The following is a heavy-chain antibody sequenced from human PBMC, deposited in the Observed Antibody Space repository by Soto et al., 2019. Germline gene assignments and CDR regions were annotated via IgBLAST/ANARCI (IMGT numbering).Heavy chain of an antibody. D-gene: IGHD3-3*01. CDR3: ARASLTIFGAPYGMDV. V-gene: IGHV1-18*04. Sequence: ASVRLSCKASGYPFTRYSLRWVRQAPGQGLEWMGWISGYNGDTEYSKNFQGRLTMTIDTSTTTASMELRSLRSDDTAVYYCARASLTIFGAPYGMDVWGQGTSVTVSS. CDR1: GYPFTRYS. J-gene: IGHJ6*02. CDR2: ISGYNGDT.